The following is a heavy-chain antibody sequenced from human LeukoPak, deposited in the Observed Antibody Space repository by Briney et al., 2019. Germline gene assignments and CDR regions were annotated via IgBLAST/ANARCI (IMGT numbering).Heavy chain of an antibody. CDR1: GFTFSSYG. V-gene: IGHV3-23*01. CDR3: AKGRDNVLRYFVGLLVY. J-gene: IGHJ4*02. D-gene: IGHD3-9*01. CDR2: IRGGGGST. Sequence: PGGSLRLSCAASGFTFSSYGMRWVRQAPGKGLEWVSGIRGGGGSTCYADSVKGRFTISRDNSRNTLYLQMNSLRAEDTAVYYCAKGRDNVLRYFVGLLVYCGQRTLVTVSS.